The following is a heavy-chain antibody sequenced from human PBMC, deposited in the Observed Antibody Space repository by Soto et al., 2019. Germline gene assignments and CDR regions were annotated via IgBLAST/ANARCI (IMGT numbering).Heavy chain of an antibody. J-gene: IGHJ3*02. Sequence: QVQLVESGGGVVQPGRSLRLSCAASGFTFSSYGMHWVRQAPGKGLEWVAVIWYDGSNKYYADSVKGRFTISRDNSKNTLYLQMNSLRAADTAVYYCAAYNRGFRGDAFDIWGQGTMVTVSS. CDR3: AAYNRGFRGDAFDI. CDR2: IWYDGSNK. V-gene: IGHV3-33*01. D-gene: IGHD2-21*01. CDR1: GFTFSSYG.